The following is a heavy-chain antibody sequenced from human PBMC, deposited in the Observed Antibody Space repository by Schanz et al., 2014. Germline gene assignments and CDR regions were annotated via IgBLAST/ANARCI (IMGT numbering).Heavy chain of an antibody. D-gene: IGHD6-25*01. Sequence: QVQLQESGPGLVKPSQTLSLTCIVSGGSISSGTYYWSWLRQPAGKGLEWIGRIYTSGSTNYNPPRKSRVPIPLDPPKNQSSLKLSSVTAADTAVYYCAREPLSGYNWFDPWGQGSLVTVSS. CDR3: AREPLSGYNWFDP. V-gene: IGHV4-61*02. CDR2: IYTSGST. CDR1: GGSISSGTYY. J-gene: IGHJ5*02.